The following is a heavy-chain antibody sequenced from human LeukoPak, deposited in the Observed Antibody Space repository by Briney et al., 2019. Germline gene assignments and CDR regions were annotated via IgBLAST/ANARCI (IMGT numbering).Heavy chain of an antibody. V-gene: IGHV3-21*01. CDR2: ISSSSSYI. D-gene: IGHD3-3*01. J-gene: IGHJ4*02. Sequence: GGSLRLSCAASGFTFSSYSMNWVRQAPGKGLEWVSSISSSSSYIYYADSVKGRFTISRDNAKNSLYLQMNSLRAEDTAVYYCVRDERGHDFWSGYSPEPVDYWGQGALVTVSS. CDR1: GFTFSSYS. CDR3: VRDERGHDFWSGYSPEPVDY.